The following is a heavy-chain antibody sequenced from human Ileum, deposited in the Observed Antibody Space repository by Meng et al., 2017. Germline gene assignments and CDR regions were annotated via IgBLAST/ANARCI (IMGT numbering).Heavy chain of an antibody. D-gene: IGHD1-26*01. CDR2: TYYRSKWFN. V-gene: IGHV6-1*01. J-gene: IGHJ4*02. CDR1: GDRVYSNRDD. Sequence: VQLQKSGPGVVKPSQTLSRNCAISGDRVYSNRDDWNGIRQAPSRGLEWLGRTYYRSKWFNEYAVSVKSRITINPDTSENQFSLQLNSVTPEDAAVYYCARGGGSYYHFDYWGQGTLVTVSS. CDR3: ARGGGSYYHFDY.